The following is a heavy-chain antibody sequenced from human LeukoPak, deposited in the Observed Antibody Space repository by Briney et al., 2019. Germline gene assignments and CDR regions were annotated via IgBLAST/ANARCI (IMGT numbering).Heavy chain of an antibody. D-gene: IGHD3-22*01. J-gene: IGHJ4*02. CDR1: GFTFSSYG. CDR2: LWYGGSNK. V-gene: IGHV3-33*01. CDR3: ARGPDYYDSSGRFDY. Sequence: GGSPRLSCAASGFTFSSYGMHWVRQAPGKGLEWVAVLWYGGSNKYYADSVKGRFTISRDNSKNTLYLQMNSLRAEDTATYYCARGPDYYDSSGRFDYWGQGTLVTVSS.